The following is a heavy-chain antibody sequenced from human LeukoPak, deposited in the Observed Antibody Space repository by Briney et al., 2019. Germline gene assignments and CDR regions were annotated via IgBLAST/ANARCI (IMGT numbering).Heavy chain of an antibody. Sequence: PGGSLRLSCAASGFTFSSYAMSWVRQAPGKGLEWVSAISGSGSTIYYADSVKGRFTISRDNAKNSLYLQMNSLRAEDTAVYYCARAEGLERPDYWGQGTLVTVSS. CDR2: ISGSGSTI. CDR1: GFTFSSYA. J-gene: IGHJ4*02. D-gene: IGHD1-1*01. V-gene: IGHV3-23*01. CDR3: ARAEGLERPDY.